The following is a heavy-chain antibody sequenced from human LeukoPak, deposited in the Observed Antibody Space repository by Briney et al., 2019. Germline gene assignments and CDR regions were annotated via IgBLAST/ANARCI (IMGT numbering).Heavy chain of an antibody. D-gene: IGHD3-22*01. CDR2: IIPIFGTA. V-gene: IGHV1-69*13. J-gene: IGHJ4*02. CDR1: GGTFSSYA. CDR3: ANRHSSGYYSPFDY. Sequence: ASVKVSCKACGGTFSSYAISWVRQAPGQGLEWMGGIIPIFGTANYAQKFQGRVTITADESTSTAYMELSSLRSEDTAVYYCANRHSSGYYSPFDYWGQGTLVTVSS.